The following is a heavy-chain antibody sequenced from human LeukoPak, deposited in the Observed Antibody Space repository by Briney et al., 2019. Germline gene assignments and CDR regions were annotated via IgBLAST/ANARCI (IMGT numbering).Heavy chain of an antibody. J-gene: IGHJ3*02. D-gene: IGHD1-26*01. CDR1: GFTFSSYS. Sequence: GGSLRLSCAASGFTFSSYSMNWVRQAPGKGLEWVSYISSSSSTIYYADSVKGRFTISRDNAKNSLYLQMNSLRTEDTAVYYCARDPIVGATVGAFDIWGQGTMVTVSS. V-gene: IGHV3-48*01. CDR2: ISSSSSTI. CDR3: ARDPIVGATVGAFDI.